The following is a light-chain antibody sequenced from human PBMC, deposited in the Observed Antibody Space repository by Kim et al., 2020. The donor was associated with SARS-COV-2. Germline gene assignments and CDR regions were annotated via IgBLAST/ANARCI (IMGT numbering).Light chain of an antibody. J-gene: IGKJ2*01. CDR3: QQYYSTPYT. V-gene: IGKV4-1*01. Sequence: NKNYLAWYRQKPGQPPKLLIYWASTRESGVPDRFSGSGSGTDFTLSISSLQADDVAVYYCQQYYSTPYTFGQGTKLEI. CDR2: WAS. CDR1: NKNY.